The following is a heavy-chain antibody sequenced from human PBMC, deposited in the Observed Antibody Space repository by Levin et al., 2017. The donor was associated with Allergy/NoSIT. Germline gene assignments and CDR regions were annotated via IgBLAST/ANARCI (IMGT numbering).Heavy chain of an antibody. V-gene: IGHV3-11*01. J-gene: IGHJ4*02. Sequence: GGSLRLSCAASGFTFSDYYMSWIRQAPGKGLEWVSYISSCGSTIYYADSVKGRFTISRDNAKNSLYLQMNSLRAEDTAVYYCARDSHMVRRARDYWGQGTLVTVSS. CDR2: ISSCGSTI. D-gene: IGHD3-10*01. CDR1: GFTFSDYY. CDR3: ARDSHMVRRARDY.